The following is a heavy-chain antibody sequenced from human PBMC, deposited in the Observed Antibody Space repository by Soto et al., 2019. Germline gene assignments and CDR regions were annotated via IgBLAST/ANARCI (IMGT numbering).Heavy chain of an antibody. Sequence: SETLSLTCAISGGSFSGYYWSWIRQPPGRGLEWIGEINHSGSTNYNPSLKSRVTISVDTSKNQFSLKLSSVTAADTAVYYCARGRAYYSDYSYWGQGTLVTVSS. CDR1: GGSFSGYY. CDR2: INHSGST. CDR3: ARGRAYYSDYSY. J-gene: IGHJ4*02. V-gene: IGHV4-34*01. D-gene: IGHD4-17*01.